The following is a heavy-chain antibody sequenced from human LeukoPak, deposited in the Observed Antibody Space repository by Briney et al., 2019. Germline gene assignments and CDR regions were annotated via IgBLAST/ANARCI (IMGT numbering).Heavy chain of an antibody. CDR1: GFTFSSYS. Sequence: GGSLRLSCAASGFTFSSYSMNWVRQAPGKGLEWVSSISSSSSYIYYADSVKGRFTISRDNAKNSLCLQMNSLRAEDTAVYYCAREEEDQLQFWAYYYYYGMDVWGQGTTVTVSS. CDR2: ISSSSSYI. D-gene: IGHD5-24*01. J-gene: IGHJ6*02. V-gene: IGHV3-21*01. CDR3: AREEEDQLQFWAYYYYYGMDV.